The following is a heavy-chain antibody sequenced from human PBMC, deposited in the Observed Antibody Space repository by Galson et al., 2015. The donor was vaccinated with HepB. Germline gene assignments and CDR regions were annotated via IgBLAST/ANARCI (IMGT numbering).Heavy chain of an antibody. CDR1: GGTFSGYA. CDR3: ARADPQWLAQPDNRWFDP. V-gene: IGHV1-69*13. J-gene: IGHJ5*02. CDR2: IIPIFGTA. D-gene: IGHD6-19*01. Sequence: SVKVSCKASGGTFSGYAISWVRQAPGQGLEWMGGIIPIFGTANYAQKFQGRVTITADESTSTAYMELSSLRSEDTAVYYCARADPQWLAQPDNRWFDPWGQGTLVTVSS.